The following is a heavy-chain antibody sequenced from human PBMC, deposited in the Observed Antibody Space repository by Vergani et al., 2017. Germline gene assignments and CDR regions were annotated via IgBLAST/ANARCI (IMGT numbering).Heavy chain of an antibody. CDR2: IYHSGGA. CDR1: GGSITSSSYC. D-gene: IGHD3-9*01. CDR3: ARTESFILRYFHLAL. J-gene: IGHJ4*01. V-gene: IGHV4-39*01. Sequence: QLHLQESGPGLVKPSETLSLTCTVSGGSITSSSYCWGWIRQPPGKGLEWIGNIYHSGGAYYNPSLKGRVTISVDTSKNQFSLEVTSVTAADTAIYFCARTESFILRYFHLALWGQGTLVTVSS.